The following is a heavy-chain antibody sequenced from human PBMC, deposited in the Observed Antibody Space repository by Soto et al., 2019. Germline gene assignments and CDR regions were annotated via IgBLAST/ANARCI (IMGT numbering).Heavy chain of an antibody. CDR2: INHSGST. CDR1: GGSFSGYY. V-gene: IGHV4-34*01. Sequence: QVQLQQWGAGLLKPSETLSLTCAVYGGSFSGYYWSWIRQPPGKGLEWIGEINHSGSTNYNPSLKSRGTTSVDTSKNQFSLKLSSVTAADTAVYYCARGLNRWAYYFDYWGQGTLVTVSS. D-gene: IGHD3-16*01. CDR3: ARGLNRWAYYFDY. J-gene: IGHJ4*02.